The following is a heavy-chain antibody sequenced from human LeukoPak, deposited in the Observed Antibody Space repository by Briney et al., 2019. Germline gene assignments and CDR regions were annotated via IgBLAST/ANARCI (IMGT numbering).Heavy chain of an antibody. V-gene: IGHV1-69*06. Sequence: SVTVSFTGAGGTFTIYGISWVRQAPGQGMEWVGRIIPIFGRANYAQKFHARVTITADKSTSTAYMELSSLRSEDTAVYYCARLGCSSTSCYTDYYYYGMDVWGQGTTVTVSS. CDR1: GGTFTIYG. D-gene: IGHD2-2*02. CDR2: IIPIFGRA. CDR3: ARLGCSSTSCYTDYYYYGMDV. J-gene: IGHJ6*02.